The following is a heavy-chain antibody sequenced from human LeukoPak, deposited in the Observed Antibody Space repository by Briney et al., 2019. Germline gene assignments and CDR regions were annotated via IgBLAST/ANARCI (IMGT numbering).Heavy chain of an antibody. CDR2: IICSGCTI. CDR1: GFTFSSYE. J-gene: IGHJ3*02. Sequence: GSLRLSCAASGFTFSSYEMNWVRQAPGKGVEWVSCIICSGCTIYYADSVKCRFPISRDNAKNSLYLQMNSLRAEDTAVYYCARDDAIGAFDIWGQGTMVTVSS. D-gene: IGHD2-8*01. V-gene: IGHV3-48*03. CDR3: ARDDAIGAFDI.